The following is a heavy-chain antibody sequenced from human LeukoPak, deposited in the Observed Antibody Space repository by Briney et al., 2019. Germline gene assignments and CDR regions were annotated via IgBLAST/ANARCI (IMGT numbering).Heavy chain of an antibody. V-gene: IGHV4-34*01. CDR2: INHSGST. CDR3: ARSLGLYYYYYMDV. Sequence: SETLSLTCAVYGGSFSGYYWSWIRQPPGKGLEWIGEINHSGSTNYNPSLKSRVTISVDTSKNQFSLKLSSVTAADTAVYYCARSLGLYYYYYMDVWGKGTTVTVSS. D-gene: IGHD7-27*01. CDR1: GGSFSGYY. J-gene: IGHJ6*03.